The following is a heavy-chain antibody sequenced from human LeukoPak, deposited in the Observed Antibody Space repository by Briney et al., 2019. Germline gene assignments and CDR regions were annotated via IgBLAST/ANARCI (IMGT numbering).Heavy chain of an antibody. CDR1: GFTFDDYG. CDR3: ARGSPLDGYYGSVQGAY. V-gene: IGHV3-20*04. D-gene: IGHD3-10*01. CDR2: INWNGGST. J-gene: IGHJ4*02. Sequence: PGGSLRLSCTASGFTFDDYGMSWVRQAPGKGLEWVSCINWNGGSTVYADSVKGRFTISRDNAKHSLYLQMNSLRAEDTALYYCARGSPLDGYYGSVQGAYWGQPTLVTV.